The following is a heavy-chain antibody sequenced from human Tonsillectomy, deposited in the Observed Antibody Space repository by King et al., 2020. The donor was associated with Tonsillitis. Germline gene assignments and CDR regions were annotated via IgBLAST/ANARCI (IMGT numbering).Heavy chain of an antibody. Sequence: HVQLVESGGGVVQPVRSLRLSCAASGFTFSSYGMHWVRQSPGKGLEWGAVIWYDGSNKYYAESVKGRFTISRDNSKNTLYLQMNSLRAEDTAVYYCARGGYDFWSGYSQSFNWFDPWGQGTLVTVSS. D-gene: IGHD3-3*01. CDR1: GFTFSSYG. J-gene: IGHJ5*02. CDR3: ARGGYDFWSGYSQSFNWFDP. CDR2: IWYDGSNK. V-gene: IGHV3-33*01.